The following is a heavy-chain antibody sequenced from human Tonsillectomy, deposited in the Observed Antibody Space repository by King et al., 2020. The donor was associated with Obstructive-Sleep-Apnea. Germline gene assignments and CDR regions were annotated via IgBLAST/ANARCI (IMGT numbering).Heavy chain of an antibody. Sequence: VQLVESGGGVVQPGRSLRLSCAASGFTFSNYAMHWVRQAPGKGLEWVAVISYDGSNKYYADSVKGRFTISRDNSRNTLYLQMNSLRAEDTAVYYCASDMDDYGDYYHYYGMDVWGQGTTVTVSS. CDR3: ASDMDDYGDYYHYYGMDV. V-gene: IGHV3-30*04. D-gene: IGHD4-17*01. CDR2: ISYDGSNK. CDR1: GFTFSNYA. J-gene: IGHJ6*02.